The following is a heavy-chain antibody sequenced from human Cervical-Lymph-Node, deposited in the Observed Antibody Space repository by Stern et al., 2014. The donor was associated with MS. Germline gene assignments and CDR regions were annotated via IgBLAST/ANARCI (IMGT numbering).Heavy chain of an antibody. D-gene: IGHD3-3*01. Sequence: QLQLQDSGQGLVKPSGTLSLTCAVSGASITSGNWWGWVRQSPGKGLEWIGEIYHVGRTNYNPSLKSRVTISVDKSKNQFSLNFTPVTAADTAIYYCARDNRFENFDYWGQGTLVTVSS. CDR1: GASITSGNW. CDR2: IYHVGRT. V-gene: IGHV4-4*02. CDR3: ARDNRFENFDY. J-gene: IGHJ4*02.